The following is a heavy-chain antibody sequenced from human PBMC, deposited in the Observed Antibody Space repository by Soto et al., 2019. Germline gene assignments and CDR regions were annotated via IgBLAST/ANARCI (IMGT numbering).Heavy chain of an antibody. D-gene: IGHD3-3*01. CDR2: IYYTGSS. CDR3: ERLEWLSYYFDY. CDR1: GGSISSTNYY. Sequence: QLQLQESGPGLVKPSETLSLTCTVSGGSISSTNYYWGWIRQPPGKGREWMRSIYYTGSSYYTPSRKSRLTMYVDPSTSQFSLRLSSVTAADTAVYFCERLEWLSYYFDYGGQGTLVTVSS. V-gene: IGHV4-39*01. J-gene: IGHJ4*02.